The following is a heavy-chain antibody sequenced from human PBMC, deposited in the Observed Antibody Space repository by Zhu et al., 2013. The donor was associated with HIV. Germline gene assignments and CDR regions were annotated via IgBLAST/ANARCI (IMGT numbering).Heavy chain of an antibody. CDR3: AREGGSDC. V-gene: IGHV1-18*01. CDR1: GYTFSNYG. CDR2: ISTYNGDT. D-gene: IGHD3-16*01. J-gene: IGHJ4*02. Sequence: QVQLVQSGAELKKPGASVKVSCRASGYTFSNYGISWVRQAPGQGLEWMGWISTYNGDTNFPEKFQGRLTMTTDTSTSTAYMELRSLNPDDTAVYYCAREGGSDCWGQGTLVTVSS.